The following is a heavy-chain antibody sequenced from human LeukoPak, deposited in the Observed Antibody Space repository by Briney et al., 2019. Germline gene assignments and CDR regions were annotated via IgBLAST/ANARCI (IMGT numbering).Heavy chain of an antibody. CDR1: GFTFNWYG. Sequence: GGSLRLSCAASGFTFNWYGVHWVRQAPGKGLEWLALVWFDGSNEYYADSVKGRLTISRDNSKNTLYLQMSSLRAEDTAVYYCAKGYGSGRGYFYYYMDVWGKGTTVTVSS. CDR2: VWFDGSNE. CDR3: AKGYGSGRGYFYYYMDV. J-gene: IGHJ6*03. V-gene: IGHV3-33*06. D-gene: IGHD3-10*01.